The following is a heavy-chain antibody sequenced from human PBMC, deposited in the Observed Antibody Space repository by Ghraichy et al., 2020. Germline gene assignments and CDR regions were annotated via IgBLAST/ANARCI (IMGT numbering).Heavy chain of an antibody. D-gene: IGHD2-2*01. Sequence: GESLNISCAASGFTFSSYAMSWVRQAPGKGLEWVSIISGGGGTTYYADSVKGRFTISRDNSNNTLYLQVNSLRAEDAALYYCAKGHCSSASCSWFDPWGQGTLVTVSS. CDR3: AKGHCSSASCSWFDP. V-gene: IGHV3-23*01. J-gene: IGHJ5*02. CDR2: ISGGGGTT. CDR1: GFTFSSYA.